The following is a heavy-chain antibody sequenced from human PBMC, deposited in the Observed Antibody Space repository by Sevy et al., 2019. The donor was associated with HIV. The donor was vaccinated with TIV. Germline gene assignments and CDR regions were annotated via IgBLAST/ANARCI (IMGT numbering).Heavy chain of an antibody. D-gene: IGHD2-2*01. J-gene: IGHJ5*01. V-gene: IGHV3-7*01. Sequence: GGSLRLSCAASGFIFSSYWMSWVRQAPGKGLEWVANINQDGSEKHYADTVKGRFSISRDNAKNSLYVQMKSLRADDTAEYYCARGGCSSTRCYQVGDWFDSWGQGALVTVSS. CDR3: ARGGCSSTRCYQVGDWFDS. CDR1: GFIFSSYW. CDR2: INQDGSEK.